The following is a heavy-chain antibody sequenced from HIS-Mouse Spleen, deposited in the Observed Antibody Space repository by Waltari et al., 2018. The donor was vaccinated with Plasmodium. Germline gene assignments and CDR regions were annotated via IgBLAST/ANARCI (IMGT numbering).Heavy chain of an antibody. CDR3: AKSSKGTGDLWDY. D-gene: IGHD7-27*01. V-gene: IGHV3-23*01. Sequence: EVQLLECGGGLVPPGGSLSLHFASTGFTFRRYAMSCVTRAPGKGMEWFSAISGSGGSTYYADSVKGRFTISRDNSKNTLYLQMNSLRAEDTAVYYCAKSSKGTGDLWDYWGQGTLVTVSS. CDR1: GFTFRRYA. CDR2: ISGSGGST. J-gene: IGHJ4*02.